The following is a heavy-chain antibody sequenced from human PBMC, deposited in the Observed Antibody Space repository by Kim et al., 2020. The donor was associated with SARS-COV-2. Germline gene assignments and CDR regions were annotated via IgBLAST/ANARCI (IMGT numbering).Heavy chain of an antibody. J-gene: IGHJ4*02. Sequence: SETLSLTCTVSGGSISSGDYYWSWIRQPPGKGLEWIGYIYYSGSTYYNPSLKSRVTISVDTSKNQFSLKLSSVTAADTAVYYCARGTTVTTLEFDYWGQGTLVTVSS. V-gene: IGHV4-30-4*01. CDR2: IYYSGST. CDR1: GGSISSGDYY. D-gene: IGHD4-4*01. CDR3: ARGTTVTTLEFDY.